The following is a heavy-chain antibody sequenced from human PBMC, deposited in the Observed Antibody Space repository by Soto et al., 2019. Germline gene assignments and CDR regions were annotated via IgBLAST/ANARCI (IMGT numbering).Heavy chain of an antibody. CDR1: GFTFSSYG. V-gene: IGHV3-33*01. CDR3: ARERLRIAAAGTGFAY. J-gene: IGHJ4*02. CDR2: IWYDGSNK. D-gene: IGHD6-13*01. Sequence: QVQLVESGGGVVQPGRSLRLSCAASGFTFSSYGMHWVRQAPGKGLEWVAVIWYDGSNKYYADSVKGRLTISRDNSKNTRYLQMNSLRAEDTAVYYCARERLRIAAAGTGFAYWGQGTLVTVSS.